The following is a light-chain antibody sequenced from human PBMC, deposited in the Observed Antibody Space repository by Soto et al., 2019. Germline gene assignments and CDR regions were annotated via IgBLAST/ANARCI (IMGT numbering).Light chain of an antibody. CDR3: SSYTTTHAVL. CDR2: DVS. CDR1: SSDVGDYNY. Sequence: QSVLTHPASVSGSPRQSMTISCTEASSDVGDYNYVSWYQQHPGKAPKLMIYDVSYRPSGVSIRFSGSKSGSTASLTISGLQAEDEADYYCSSYTTTHAVLFGGGTKLTVL. J-gene: IGLJ2*01. V-gene: IGLV2-14*03.